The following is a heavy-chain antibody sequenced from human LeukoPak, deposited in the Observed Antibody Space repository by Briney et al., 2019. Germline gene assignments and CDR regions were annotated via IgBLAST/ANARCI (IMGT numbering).Heavy chain of an antibody. Sequence: SETLSLTCTVSGGSISGYYWTWTRQPAGKGLEWIGRTHPSGTTNYNPSLKSRVTMSVDTSENQFSLKLSSVTAADTAIYYCARGNSNYVYDYWGQGTLVTVSS. CDR3: ARGNSNYVYDY. V-gene: IGHV4-4*07. J-gene: IGHJ4*02. CDR2: THPSGTT. D-gene: IGHD3-10*02. CDR1: GGSISGYY.